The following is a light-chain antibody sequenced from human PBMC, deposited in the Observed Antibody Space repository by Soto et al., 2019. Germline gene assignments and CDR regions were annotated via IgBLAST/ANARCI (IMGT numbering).Light chain of an antibody. Sequence: IVMTQSPVALSVSPGESAALSCRASQSVGRNFAWYQQRPGQAPRVLIYGTSTRATGVPARFSGSGSGTDFPLTISSLQSEDFAVYYCQQYNKWPYTFGQGTRLEIK. CDR1: QSVGRN. CDR3: QQYNKWPYT. V-gene: IGKV3-15*01. J-gene: IGKJ2*01. CDR2: GTS.